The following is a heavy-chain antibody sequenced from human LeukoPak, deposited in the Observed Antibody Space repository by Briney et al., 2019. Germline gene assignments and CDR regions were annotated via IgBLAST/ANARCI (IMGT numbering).Heavy chain of an antibody. J-gene: IGHJ4*02. CDR3: VVIAADALLNDDISGPFEY. CDR1: GGTFSSYA. D-gene: IGHD6-13*01. Sequence: ASVKVSCKASGGTFSSYAISWVRQAPGQGLEWMGGIIPIFGTANYAQKFQGRVTITADESTSTAYMELSSLRSEDTAVYHCVVIAADALLNDDISGPFEYWGQGTLVTVSS. CDR2: IIPIFGTA. V-gene: IGHV1-69*13.